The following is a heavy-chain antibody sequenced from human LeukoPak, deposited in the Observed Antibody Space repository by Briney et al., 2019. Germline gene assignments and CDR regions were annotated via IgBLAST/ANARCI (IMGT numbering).Heavy chain of an antibody. J-gene: IGHJ4*02. CDR1: GFTFSRDN. D-gene: IGHD3-10*01. CDR3: TKRSRGYYDY. Sequence: GGSLRLSCAASGFTFSRDNMRWVRQATGKGGEWVSVVYSGNDGTNYSDSVRAPFTISRDDSKNMVYLQMNNLRLEDAAVYYCTKRSRGYYDYWGRGTLVTVSS. CDR2: VYSGNDGT. V-gene: IGHV3-66*02.